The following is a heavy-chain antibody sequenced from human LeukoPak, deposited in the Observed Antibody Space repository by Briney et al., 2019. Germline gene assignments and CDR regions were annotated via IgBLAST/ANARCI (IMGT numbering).Heavy chain of an antibody. Sequence: SETLSLTCTVSGGSISSGGYYWSWIRQHPGKGLEWIGYIYYSGSAYYNPSLKSRVTISVDTSKNQFSLKLSSVTAADTAMYYCARAGGFFSPFGYWGQGTLVTVSS. D-gene: IGHD3-3*01. CDR2: IYYSGSA. CDR3: ARAGGFFSPFGY. CDR1: GGSISSGGYY. V-gene: IGHV4-31*03. J-gene: IGHJ4*02.